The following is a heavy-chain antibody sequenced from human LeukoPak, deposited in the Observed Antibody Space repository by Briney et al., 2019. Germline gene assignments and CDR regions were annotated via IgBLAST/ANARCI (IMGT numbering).Heavy chain of an antibody. CDR1: GFTFTNYA. D-gene: IGHD5-18*01. J-gene: IGHJ4*02. CDR2: ISGGGGST. Sequence: GGSLRLSCAASGFTFTNYAMSWVRQAPGKGLDWVSTISGGGGSTYYADSVKGRFTISRDNSKNTLYLQMNSLRAEDTALYYCAKGAGYSYGFHFDYWGQGTLVTVSS. CDR3: AKGAGYSYGFHFDY. V-gene: IGHV3-23*01.